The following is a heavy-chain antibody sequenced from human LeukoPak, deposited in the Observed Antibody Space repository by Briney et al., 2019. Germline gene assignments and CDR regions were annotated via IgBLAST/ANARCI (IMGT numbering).Heavy chain of an antibody. CDR2: IIGSGIST. Sequence: GGSLRLSCVAFGLTFSNYAMSWGRQAPGKGLGWVSAIIGSGISTYYADSLKGRFTISRDNSKNTVFLQMNSLRHEDTAIYYCVIWGDYDVLTGYYVPDYWGQGTLVTVSS. CDR1: GLTFSNYA. J-gene: IGHJ4*02. V-gene: IGHV3-23*01. CDR3: VIWGDYDVLTGYYVPDY. D-gene: IGHD3-9*01.